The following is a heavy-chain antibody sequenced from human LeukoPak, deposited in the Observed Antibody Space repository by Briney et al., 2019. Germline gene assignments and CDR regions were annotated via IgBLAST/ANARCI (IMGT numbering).Heavy chain of an antibody. CDR1: GFTFNSYA. V-gene: IGHV3-64*01. Sequence: PGGSLRLSCAASGFTFNSYALHWVRQAPGKGLEYVSGISSDGVSTYYANSVKGKFTVSTDNSKNTLYLQMGSLRVEDMAVYYCARDENEYQLLLAPDAFDIWGQGTMVTVSS. D-gene: IGHD2-2*01. J-gene: IGHJ3*02. CDR3: ARDENEYQLLLAPDAFDI. CDR2: ISSDGVST.